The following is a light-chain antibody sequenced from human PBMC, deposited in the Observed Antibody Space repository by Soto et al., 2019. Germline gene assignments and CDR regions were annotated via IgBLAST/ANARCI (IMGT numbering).Light chain of an antibody. V-gene: IGKV1-9*01. CDR3: QQVNAYPLT. Sequence: DIQLTQSPSFLSASVGDRVTISCRASQGISDYLAWYQQKPGKAPKLLIYGASTLQSGVPSRFSGIASGTEFTLTISSLQPEDFATYFCQQVNAYPLTFGGGTKLEIK. J-gene: IGKJ4*01. CDR2: GAS. CDR1: QGISDY.